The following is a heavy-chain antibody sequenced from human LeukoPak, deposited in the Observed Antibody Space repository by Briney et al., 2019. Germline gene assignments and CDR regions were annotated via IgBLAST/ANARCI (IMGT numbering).Heavy chain of an antibody. D-gene: IGHD5-24*01. J-gene: IGHJ4*02. CDR3: ARSIGRDGPGSFDY. Sequence: PSETLSLTCTVSGGSISSSSYYWGWIRQPPGKGLEWIGSIYYSGSTYYNPSLKSRVTISVDTSKNQFSLKLSPVTAADTAVYYCARSIGRDGPGSFDYWGQGTLVTVSS. CDR1: GGSISSSSYY. V-gene: IGHV4-39*01. CDR2: IYYSGST.